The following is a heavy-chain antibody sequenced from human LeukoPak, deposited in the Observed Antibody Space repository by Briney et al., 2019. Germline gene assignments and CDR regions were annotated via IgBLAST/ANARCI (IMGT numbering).Heavy chain of an antibody. CDR1: GFTFSKYW. J-gene: IGHJ4*02. CDR3: ALTPDYYGSGSFDY. Sequence: GGSLRLSCAASGFTFSKYWMSWVRQAPGKGLEWVADIKEDGSEKYYVDSVKGRFTISRDNAKNALFLQMISLRAEDTAVYYCALTPDYYGSGSFDYWGQGTLVTVSS. D-gene: IGHD3-10*01. CDR2: IKEDGSEK. V-gene: IGHV3-7*01.